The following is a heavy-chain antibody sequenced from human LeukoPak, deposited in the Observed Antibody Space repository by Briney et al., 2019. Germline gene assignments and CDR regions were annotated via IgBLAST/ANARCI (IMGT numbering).Heavy chain of an antibody. CDR3: ARALDSSSSRXQAFEE. J-gene: IGHJ1*01. D-gene: IGHD2-2*01. CDR2: IKQDESEK. CDR1: GFTFSNYW. V-gene: IGHV3-7*01. Sequence: PGGSLRLSCSASGFTFSNYWMSWVRQAPGKGLEWVANIKQDESEKYYVDSVKGRFTISRDNAKSSLYLQMNSLRAEDTAVYYXARALDSSSSRXQAFEEWGXGXLXXVS.